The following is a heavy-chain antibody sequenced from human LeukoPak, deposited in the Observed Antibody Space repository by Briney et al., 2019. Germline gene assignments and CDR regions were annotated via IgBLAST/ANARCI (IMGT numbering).Heavy chain of an antibody. V-gene: IGHV4-59*01. CDR3: ARHRYYYDSSGYCYQP. D-gene: IGHD3-22*01. Sequence: SETLSLTCTVSGASISSYYWSWIRQPPGKGLEWIGYIYYSGRTNYTPSLKSRVTISVATSMSQFSLRLSSVTAAGTAVYYCARHRYYYDSSGYCYQPWGQGTLVTVSS. CDR1: GASISSYY. CDR2: IYYSGRT. J-gene: IGHJ5*02.